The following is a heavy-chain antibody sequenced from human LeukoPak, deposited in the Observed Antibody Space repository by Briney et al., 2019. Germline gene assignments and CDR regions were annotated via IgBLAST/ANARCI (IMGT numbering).Heavy chain of an antibody. CDR1: GGSFSGYY. V-gene: IGHV4-34*01. Sequence: SETLSLTCAVYGGSFSGYYWSWIRQPPGKGLEWIGEINHSGSTNYNPSLKSRVTISVDTSKNQFSLKLSSVTAADTAVYYCARDRALSSSWYVWVDYYGMDVWGQGTTVTVSS. J-gene: IGHJ6*02. CDR3: ARDRALSSSWYVWVDYYGMDV. D-gene: IGHD6-13*01. CDR2: INHSGST.